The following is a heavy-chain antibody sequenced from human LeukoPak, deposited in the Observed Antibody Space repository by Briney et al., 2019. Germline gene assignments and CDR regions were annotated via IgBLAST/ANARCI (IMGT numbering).Heavy chain of an antibody. V-gene: IGHV3-74*01. CDR3: ARDGLPAARDI. D-gene: IGHD6-6*01. CDR1: GFIFSQSW. J-gene: IGHJ3*02. CDR2: INGDGSTT. Sequence: PGGSLRLSCAGSGFIFSQSWMQWVRQVPGKGLVWVSRINGDGSTTNYVDSVEGRFTISRDNAKNTLYLQMNSLRTEDTAVYYCARDGLPAARDIWGQGTMVTVSS.